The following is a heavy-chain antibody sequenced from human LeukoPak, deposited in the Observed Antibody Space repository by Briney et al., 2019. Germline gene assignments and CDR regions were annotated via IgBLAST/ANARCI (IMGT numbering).Heavy chain of an antibody. V-gene: IGHV3-15*01. CDR1: GFTFSNAW. Sequence: GGSLRLSCAASGFTFSNAWMSWVRQAPGKGLEWVGRIKSKTDGGTTDYAAPVKGRFTISGDDSKNTLYLQTNSLKTEDTAVYYCTTDPIYDFWSGYYYFDYWGQGTLVTVSS. CDR3: TTDPIYDFWSGYYYFDY. J-gene: IGHJ4*02. D-gene: IGHD3-3*01. CDR2: IKSKTDGGTT.